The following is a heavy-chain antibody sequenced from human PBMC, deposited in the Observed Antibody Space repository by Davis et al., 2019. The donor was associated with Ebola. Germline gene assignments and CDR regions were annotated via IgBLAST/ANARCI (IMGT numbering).Heavy chain of an antibody. V-gene: IGHV5-51*01. CDR3: ARFAAATLAQNWFDP. J-gene: IGHJ5*02. CDR2: IYPGDSDT. Sequence: GESLKISCEGSGYDFSGYWIAWVRQMPGKGLKWMGIIYPGDSDTTYSPSYSPSFQGHVTISADKSINTAYLQWNSLQASDTAMYYCARFAAATLAQNWFDPWGQGTLVTVSS. D-gene: IGHD2-15*01. CDR1: GYDFSGYW.